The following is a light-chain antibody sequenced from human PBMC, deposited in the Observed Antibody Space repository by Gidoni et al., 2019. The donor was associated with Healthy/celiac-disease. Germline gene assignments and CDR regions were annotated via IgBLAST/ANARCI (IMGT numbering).Light chain of an antibody. V-gene: IGLV1-44*01. CDR1: SSNIGSNT. CDR3: AAWDDSLNGGV. Sequence: QSLLTQPPSASGTPGQRVTISCSGSSSNIGSNTVNWYQQLPGTAPKLLIYSNNQRPSGVPDRFSGSKSGTSASLDISGLQSEDEADYYCAAWDDSLNGGVFGGGTKLTVL. CDR2: SNN. J-gene: IGLJ3*02.